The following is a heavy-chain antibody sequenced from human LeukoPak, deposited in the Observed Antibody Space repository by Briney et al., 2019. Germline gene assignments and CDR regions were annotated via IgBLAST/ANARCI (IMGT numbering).Heavy chain of an antibody. CDR3: ARGGPYSGSYTGWFDP. CDR1: GFTFSSYD. V-gene: IGHV3-13*01. J-gene: IGHJ5*02. CDR2: IGTAGDT. D-gene: IGHD1-26*01. Sequence: GGSLRLSCAASGFTFSSYDMHWVRQATGKGLEWVSAIGTAGDTYYPGSVKGRFTISREDAKNSLYLQMNSLRAGDPAVYYCARGGPYSGSYTGWFDPWGQGTLVTVSS.